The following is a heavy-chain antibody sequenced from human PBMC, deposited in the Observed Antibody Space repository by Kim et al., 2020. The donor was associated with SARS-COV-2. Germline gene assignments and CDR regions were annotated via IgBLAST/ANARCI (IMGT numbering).Heavy chain of an antibody. CDR1: GGSISSSNW. CDR2: IYHSGST. J-gene: IGHJ6*02. CDR3: ASWARWESTVYGMDV. V-gene: IGHV4-4*02. Sequence: SETLSLTCAVSGGSISSSNWWSWVRQPPGKGLEWIGEIYHSGSTNYNPSLKSRVTISVDKSKNQFSLKLSSVTAADTAVYYCASWARWESTVYGMDVWGQGTTVTVSS. D-gene: IGHD4-17*01.